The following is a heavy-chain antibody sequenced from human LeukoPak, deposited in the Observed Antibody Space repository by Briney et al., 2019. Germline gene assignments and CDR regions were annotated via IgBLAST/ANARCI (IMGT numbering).Heavy chain of an antibody. CDR1: GFTFSSYS. CDR3: GVLDFDWPRG. D-gene: IGHD3-9*01. J-gene: IGHJ4*02. CDR2: ISSSSSYI. V-gene: IGHV3-21*01. Sequence: GGSLRLSCAASGFTFSSYSMNWVRQAPGKGLEWVSSISSSSSYIYYADSVKGRFTISRDNAKKSLYLQMNSLRAEDTAVYYCGVLDFDWPRGGGQGTLVTVSS.